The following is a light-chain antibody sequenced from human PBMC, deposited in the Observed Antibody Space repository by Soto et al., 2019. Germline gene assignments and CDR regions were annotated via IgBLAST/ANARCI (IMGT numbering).Light chain of an antibody. CDR2: DVS. CDR3: QQFQNDPLT. Sequence: AIQMTQSPSSLSASTGDSVTISCRASQAITSALDWYQQKPGKPPKLLIYDVSTLEGGVSSRLSGSGAGTDFTLSIRSLQPEDFATSYCQQFQNDPLTFGGGTNVE. CDR1: QAITSA. V-gene: IGKV1D-13*01. J-gene: IGKJ4*01.